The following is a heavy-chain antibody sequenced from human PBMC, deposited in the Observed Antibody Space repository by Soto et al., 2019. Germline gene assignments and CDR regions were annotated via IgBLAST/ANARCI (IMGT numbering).Heavy chain of an antibody. Sequence: WGSLRLSCAASGFTFSAYGMHWVRQAPGRGLEWGAVISYDGSNKYYADSVKGRFTISRDNSKNTLYLQMKSLRAEDTAVYYCAKDRRGPSQVYYYYGMDVWGQGTTVTVSS. CDR2: ISYDGSNK. D-gene: IGHD2-2*01. V-gene: IGHV3-30*18. CDR1: GFTFSAYG. CDR3: AKDRRGPSQVYYYYGMDV. J-gene: IGHJ6*02.